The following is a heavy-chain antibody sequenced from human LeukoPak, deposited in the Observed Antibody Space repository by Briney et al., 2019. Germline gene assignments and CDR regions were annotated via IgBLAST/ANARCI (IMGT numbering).Heavy chain of an antibody. Sequence: SVKGRFTISRDNAKDSLYLQMNSLGAEDAAVYYCARGGVVKGRGYYYMDVWGKGTTVTVSS. D-gene: IGHD2-21*01. CDR3: ARGGVVKGRGYYYMDV. V-gene: IGHV3-11*06. J-gene: IGHJ6*03.